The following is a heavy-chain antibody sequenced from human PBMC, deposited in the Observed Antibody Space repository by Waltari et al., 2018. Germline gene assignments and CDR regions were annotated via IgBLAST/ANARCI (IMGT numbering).Heavy chain of an antibody. V-gene: IGHV3-21*01. Sequence: EVQLVESGGGLVKPGGSLRLSCAASGFTFSSYSMNWFRQAPGRGLEWVSSISSSSSDISYADSVKGRCTISRDKAKNSLYRQMNSLRAEDTAVYYCARGDYSSGIFDYWGQGTLVTVSS. D-gene: IGHD3-22*01. CDR3: ARGDYSSGIFDY. CDR1: GFTFSSYS. CDR2: ISSSSSDI. J-gene: IGHJ4*02.